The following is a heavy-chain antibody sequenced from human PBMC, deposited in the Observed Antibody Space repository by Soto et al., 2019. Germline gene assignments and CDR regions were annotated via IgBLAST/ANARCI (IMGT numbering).Heavy chain of an antibody. CDR3: ARDQSGIGWYVDWFDP. V-gene: IGHV1-3*01. J-gene: IGHJ5*02. Sequence: QLTQSGAEVKKPGASVKVSCKASGFTFNNHAIHWVRQAPGQRLEWMGWINAGNRNTYYSERFKGRVPFTRDTVETTVYMELTSLTSEDTSIYYCARDQSGIGWYVDWFDPWGQGTLVTVSS. CDR2: INAGNRNT. CDR1: GFTFNNHA. D-gene: IGHD6-19*01.